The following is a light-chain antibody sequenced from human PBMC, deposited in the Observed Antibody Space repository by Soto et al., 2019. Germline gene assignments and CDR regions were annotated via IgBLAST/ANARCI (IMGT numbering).Light chain of an antibody. J-gene: IGKJ1*01. CDR3: HPYHIYWT. CDR2: KAS. CDR1: ESISRW. Sequence: DIEVTQAPYTLSSSVGERVTITCRASESISRWLAWYQQKPGKPPNLLIYKASTLGSGVPSRFSGTGSGTEFTLTISSLQPDDFATYNCHPYHIYWTFGQGTKLDIK. V-gene: IGKV1-5*03.